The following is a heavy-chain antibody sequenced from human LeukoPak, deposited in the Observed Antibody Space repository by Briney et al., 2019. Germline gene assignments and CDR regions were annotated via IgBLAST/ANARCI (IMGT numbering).Heavy chain of an antibody. J-gene: IGHJ2*01. Sequence: GGSLRLSCAASGFTFSSYGMHWVRQAPGKGLEWVAVISYDGSNKYYADSVKGRFTISRDNSKNTLYLQMNSLRAEDTAVYYCAKDRSGLNWYFDLWGRGTLVTVSS. CDR1: GFTFSSYG. D-gene: IGHD6-19*01. CDR2: ISYDGSNK. V-gene: IGHV3-30*18. CDR3: AKDRSGLNWYFDL.